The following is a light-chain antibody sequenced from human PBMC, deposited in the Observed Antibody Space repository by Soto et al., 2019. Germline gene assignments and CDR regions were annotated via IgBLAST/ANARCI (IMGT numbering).Light chain of an antibody. CDR2: EVT. J-gene: IGLJ1*01. CDR3: SAYTVSRTYV. V-gene: IGLV2-14*01. CDR1: SSDVGGYNY. Sequence: QSALTQPASVSGSPGQSITISCTGTSSDVGGYNYVSWYQQYPGKAPKVMIYEVTNRPSGVSNRFSGSKSGNTASLTISGLQAEDEADYYCSAYTVSRTYVFGTGTKLTVL.